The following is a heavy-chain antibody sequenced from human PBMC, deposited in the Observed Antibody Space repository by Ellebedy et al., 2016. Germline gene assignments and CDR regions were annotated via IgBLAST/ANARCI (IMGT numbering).Heavy chain of an antibody. D-gene: IGHD5-12*01. J-gene: IGHJ3*02. V-gene: IGHV1-2*02. Sequence: GESLKVSXKASGYTFTGYYMHWVRQAPGQGLEWMGWINPNSGGTNYAQKFQGRVTMTRDTSISTAYMELSRLRSDDTAVYYCASDRWLHDAFDIWGQGTMVTVSS. CDR1: GYTFTGYY. CDR2: INPNSGGT. CDR3: ASDRWLHDAFDI.